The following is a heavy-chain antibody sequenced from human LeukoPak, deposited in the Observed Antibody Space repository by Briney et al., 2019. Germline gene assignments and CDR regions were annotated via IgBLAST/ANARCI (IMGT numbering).Heavy chain of an antibody. J-gene: IGHJ6*03. CDR2: IYYSGST. Sequence: SETLSLTCTVSGGPISSYYWGWIRQPPGKGLEWIGSIYYSGSTYYNPSLKSRVTISVDTSKNQFSLKVSSVTAADTAVYYCARHNYYYYYMDVWGKGTTVTVSS. CDR3: ARHNYYYYYMDV. CDR1: GGPISSYY. V-gene: IGHV4-39*01.